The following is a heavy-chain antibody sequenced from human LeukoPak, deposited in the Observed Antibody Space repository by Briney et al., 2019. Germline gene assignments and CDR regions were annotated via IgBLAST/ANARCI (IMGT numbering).Heavy chain of an antibody. Sequence: GASVKVSCKASGYTFTGYYMHWVRQAPGQGLEWMGWINPNCGGTNYAQKFQGRVTMTRDTSISTAYMELSRLRSDDTAVYYCARVPLRLPFDYWGQGTLVTVSS. CDR1: GYTFTGYY. V-gene: IGHV1-2*02. J-gene: IGHJ4*02. D-gene: IGHD4-11*01. CDR3: ARVPLRLPFDY. CDR2: INPNCGGT.